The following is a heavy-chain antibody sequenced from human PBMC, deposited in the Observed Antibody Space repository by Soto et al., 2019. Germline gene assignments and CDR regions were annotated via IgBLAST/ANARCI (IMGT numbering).Heavy chain of an antibody. V-gene: IGHV4-59*01. Sequence: SETLSLTCTVSGGSISGSYWSWIRQTPGKVLEWVGYIHYSGSTNYNASLKSRVTKSVDSAKNQFSLQLSSVTAADSAVYFCTKYRRKDAEGYSIDYWGQGAMVTVSS. CDR3: TKYRRKDAEGYSIDY. J-gene: IGHJ4*02. D-gene: IGHD2-15*01. CDR2: IHYSGST. CDR1: GGSISGSY.